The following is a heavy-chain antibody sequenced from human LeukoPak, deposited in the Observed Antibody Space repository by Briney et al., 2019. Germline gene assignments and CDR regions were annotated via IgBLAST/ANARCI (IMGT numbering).Heavy chain of an antibody. D-gene: IGHD6-13*01. CDR3: ARDHLPAAAPGYYMDV. Sequence: SETLSLTCTVSGGSISSYYWSWIRQPAGKGLEWIGRIYTSGSTNYNPSLKSRVTMSVDTSKNQFSLKLSSVTAADTAVYYCARDHLPAAAPGYYMDVWGKGTTVTVSS. CDR2: IYTSGST. CDR1: GGSISSYY. J-gene: IGHJ6*03. V-gene: IGHV4-4*07.